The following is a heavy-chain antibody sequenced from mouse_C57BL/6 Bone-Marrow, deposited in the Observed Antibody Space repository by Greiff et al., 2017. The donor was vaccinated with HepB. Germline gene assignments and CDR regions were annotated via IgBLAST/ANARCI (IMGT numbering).Heavy chain of an antibody. CDR2: IYPGSGST. V-gene: IGHV1-55*01. D-gene: IGHD1-1*01. J-gene: IGHJ2*01. CDR1: GYTFTSYR. Sequence: QVQLQQPGAELVKPGASVKMSCKASGYTFTSYRITWVKQRPGQGLEWIGDIYPGSGSTNYNEKFKSKATLTVDTSSSTAYMQLSSLTSDDSAVYYCASYYGPFDYWGQGTTLTVSS. CDR3: ASYYGPFDY.